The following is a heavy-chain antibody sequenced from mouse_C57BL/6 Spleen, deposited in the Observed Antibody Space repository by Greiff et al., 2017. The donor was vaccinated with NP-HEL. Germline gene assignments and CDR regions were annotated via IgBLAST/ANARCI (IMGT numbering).Heavy chain of an antibody. J-gene: IGHJ1*03. CDR1: GYAFSSYW. CDR2: IYPGDGDT. D-gene: IGHD1-1*01. Sequence: VQVVESGAELVKPGASVKISCKASGYAFSSYWMNWVKQRPGKGLAWIGQIYPGDGDTNYNGKFKGKATLTADTSSSTAYMQLSSLTSEDSAVYFCARRSYGSSYWYFDVWGTGTTVTVSS. V-gene: IGHV1-80*01. CDR3: ARRSYGSSYWYFDV.